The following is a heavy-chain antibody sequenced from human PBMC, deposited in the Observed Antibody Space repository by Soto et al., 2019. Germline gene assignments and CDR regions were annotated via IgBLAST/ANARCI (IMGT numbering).Heavy chain of an antibody. CDR2: IVVGSGNT. Sequence: ASVKVSCKASGFTFTSSAVQWVRQARGQRLEWIGWIVVGSGNTNYAQKFQERVTITRDMSTSTAYMELSSLRSEDTAVYYCAAKYHYDSSGWYHFDYWGQGTLVTVSS. CDR1: GFTFTSSA. J-gene: IGHJ4*02. CDR3: AAKYHYDSSGWYHFDY. D-gene: IGHD3-22*01. V-gene: IGHV1-58*01.